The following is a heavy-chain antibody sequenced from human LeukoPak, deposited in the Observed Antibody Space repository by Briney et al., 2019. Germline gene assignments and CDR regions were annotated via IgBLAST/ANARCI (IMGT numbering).Heavy chain of an antibody. J-gene: IGHJ4*02. D-gene: IGHD2-8*01. V-gene: IGHV3-30*03. Sequence: GRSLRLSCAVSGFPFSSFGMHWVRQAPSKGLEWVAVISHERSTKYYADSVKGRFTISRDNSKNTLYLQMNSLRAEDTAVYYCARGGGGVDYWGQGTLVTVSS. CDR1: GFPFSSFG. CDR2: ISHERSTK. CDR3: ARGGGGVDY.